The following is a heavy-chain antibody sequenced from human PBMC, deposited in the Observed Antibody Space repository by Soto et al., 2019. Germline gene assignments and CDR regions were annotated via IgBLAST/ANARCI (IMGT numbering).Heavy chain of an antibody. D-gene: IGHD3-10*01. Sequence: SETLSLTCIVSGGSISSNDFYWGWIRQPPGKGLEWIGSIYYSGSTYYNPSLKSRVTISVDTSKNQFSLKLSSVTAADTAVYYCARQGLLLWFGELSGYGMDVWGQGTTVT. J-gene: IGHJ6*02. CDR1: GGSISSNDFY. CDR2: IYYSGST. CDR3: ARQGLLLWFGELSGYGMDV. V-gene: IGHV4-39*01.